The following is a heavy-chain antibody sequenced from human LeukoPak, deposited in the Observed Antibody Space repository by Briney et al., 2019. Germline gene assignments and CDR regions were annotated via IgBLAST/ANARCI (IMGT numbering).Heavy chain of an antibody. CDR2: ISAYNGNT. CDR3: ARIRDGYNDAYDI. Sequence: ASVKVSCKASGYTFTSYGISWVRQAPGQGLEWMGWISAYNGNTNYAQKLQGRVTMTRNTSTSTVYMELSSLRSEGTAVYYCARIRDGYNDAYDIWGQGTMVSVPS. CDR1: GYTFTSYG. J-gene: IGHJ3*02. V-gene: IGHV1-18*01. D-gene: IGHD5-24*01.